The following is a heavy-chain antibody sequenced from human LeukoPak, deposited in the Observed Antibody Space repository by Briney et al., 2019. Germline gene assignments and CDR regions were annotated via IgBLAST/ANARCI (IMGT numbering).Heavy chain of an antibody. CDR2: ISSSNYI. CDR1: GFSFTSYS. V-gene: IGHV3-21*01. Sequence: PGGSLRLSCAASGFSFTSYSMNWIRQAPGKGLEWVSSISSSNYIYYADSVKGRFTISRDNAKDSLYLQMNSLRAEDTAVYYCARDLNWETYWGQGTLVSVSS. D-gene: IGHD7-27*01. J-gene: IGHJ4*02. CDR3: ARDLNWETY.